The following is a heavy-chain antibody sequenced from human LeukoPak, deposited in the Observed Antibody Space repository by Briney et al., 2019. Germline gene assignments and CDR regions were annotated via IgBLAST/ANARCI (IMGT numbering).Heavy chain of an antibody. CDR3: ARERYSSSWYEGDNWFDP. D-gene: IGHD6-13*01. Sequence: ASVKVSCKASGGTFSSYAISWVRQAPGQGLEWMGRIIPILGIANYAQKFQGRVTITADKSTSTAYMELSSLRSEDTAVYYCARERYSSSWYEGDNWFDPWGQGTLVTVSS. CDR2: IIPILGIA. J-gene: IGHJ5*02. CDR1: GGTFSSYA. V-gene: IGHV1-69*04.